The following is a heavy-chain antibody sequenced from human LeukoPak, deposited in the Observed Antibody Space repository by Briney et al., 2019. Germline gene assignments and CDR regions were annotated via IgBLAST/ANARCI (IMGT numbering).Heavy chain of an antibody. V-gene: IGHV3-9*01. CDR2: ISWNSGSI. CDR1: GFTFDDYA. J-gene: IGHJ4*02. CDR3: AKDIAAAGTRFDY. D-gene: IGHD6-13*01. Sequence: SGGSLRLSCAASGFTFDDYAMHWVRQAPGKGLEWVSGISWNSGSIGYADSVKGRFTISRDNAKNPLYLQMNSLRAEDTALYYCAKDIAAAGTRFDYWGQGTLVTVSS.